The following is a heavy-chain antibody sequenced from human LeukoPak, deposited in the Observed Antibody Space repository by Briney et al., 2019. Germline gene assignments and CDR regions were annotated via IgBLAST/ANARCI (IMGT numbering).Heavy chain of an antibody. V-gene: IGHV3-33*01. J-gene: IGHJ4*02. D-gene: IGHD3-22*01. CDR1: GFTFSSYG. CDR2: IWYDGSNK. Sequence: PGRSLRLSCAASGFTFSSYGMHWVRQAPGKGLEWVAVIWYDGSNKYYADSVKGRFTISRDNSKNTVYLQMNSLRAEDTAVYYCARGTYYYDSSGYQFDYWGQGTLVTVSS. CDR3: ARGTYYYDSSGYQFDY.